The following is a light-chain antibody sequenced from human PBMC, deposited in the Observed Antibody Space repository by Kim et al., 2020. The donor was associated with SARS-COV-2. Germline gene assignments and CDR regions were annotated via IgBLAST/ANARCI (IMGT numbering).Light chain of an antibody. J-gene: IGKJ2*01. CDR2: DAS. Sequence: LSPGERAALTCRVSHSVSSSHLAWYQQKSGQAPRLLIYDASRRATGVPDRFSGSGSGTDFTLTISRLEPEDVAVYYCQQYDSSPYTFGQGTKLEI. CDR3: QQYDSSPYT. V-gene: IGKV3-20*01. CDR1: HSVSSSH.